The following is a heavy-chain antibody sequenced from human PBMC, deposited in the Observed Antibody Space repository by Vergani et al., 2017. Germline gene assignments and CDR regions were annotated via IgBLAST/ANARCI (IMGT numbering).Heavy chain of an antibody. D-gene: IGHD4/OR15-4a*01. J-gene: IGHJ4*02. CDR3: ARLSYGTTPYLQGGYDC. Sequence: EVQLVESGGGLVKPGGSLRLSCAASGFTFSSYSMNWVRQAPGKGLEWVSSISSSSSYIYYADSVKGRFTISRDNAKNSLYLQMNSLRAEDTAVYYCARLSYGTTPYLQGGYDCWGQGTLVSVSS. CDR2: ISSSSSYI. CDR1: GFTFSSYS. V-gene: IGHV3-21*04.